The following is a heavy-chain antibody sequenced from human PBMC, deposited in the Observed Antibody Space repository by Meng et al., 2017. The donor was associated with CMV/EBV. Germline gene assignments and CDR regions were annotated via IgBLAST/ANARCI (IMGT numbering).Heavy chain of an antibody. CDR2: IYTSGST. CDR3: ARVLRWNGVIDY. J-gene: IGHJ4*02. D-gene: IGHD4-23*01. V-gene: IGHV4-4*07. Sequence: APLKGAGPGLVTPSQTMSLTCTVSGGSISSYYWSWIRQPAGKGLEWIGRIYTSGSTNYNPSLKSRVTMSVDTSKNQFSLKLSSVTAADTAVYYCARVLRWNGVIDYWGQGTLVTVSS. CDR1: GGSISSYY.